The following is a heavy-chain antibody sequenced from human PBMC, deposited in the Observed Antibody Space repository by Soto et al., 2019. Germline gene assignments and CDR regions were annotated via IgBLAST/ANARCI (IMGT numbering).Heavy chain of an antibody. Sequence: AETRSLTCIVSGESSSSSSYYWGWIRQPPGKGLEWIGSIYYSGRTYYNPSFKSRVTISIDTSKNQFSLKLSSVTATHTDVYYCARQRTTVVTAVYLHHWGQGALVTLSS. CDR2: IYYSGRT. CDR1: GESSSSSSYY. D-gene: IGHD2-21*02. J-gene: IGHJ1*01. CDR3: ARQRTTVVTAVYLHH. V-gene: IGHV4-39*01.